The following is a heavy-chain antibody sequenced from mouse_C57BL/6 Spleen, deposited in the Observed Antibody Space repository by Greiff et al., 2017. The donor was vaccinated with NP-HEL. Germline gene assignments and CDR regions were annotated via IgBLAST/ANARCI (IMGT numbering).Heavy chain of an antibody. Sequence: QLQQSGPELVKPGASVKISCKASGYSFTGYYMNWVKQSPEKSLEWIGEINPSTGGTTYNQKFKAKATLTVDKSSSTAYMQLKSLTSEDSAVYYCARGGVYYDYDDYAMDYWGQGTSVTVSS. J-gene: IGHJ4*01. CDR2: INPSTGGT. V-gene: IGHV1-42*01. CDR3: ARGGVYYDYDDYAMDY. CDR1: GYSFTGYY. D-gene: IGHD2-4*01.